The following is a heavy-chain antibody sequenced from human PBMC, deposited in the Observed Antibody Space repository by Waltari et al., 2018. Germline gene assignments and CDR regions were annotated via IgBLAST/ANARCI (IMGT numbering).Heavy chain of an antibody. CDR2: TYYKDQWYK. CDR1: GDSVPSNSAA. J-gene: IGHJ4*02. CDR3: ARDLSFKFDC. Sequence: QVELQQSGPGLVKPSQTLLLTCVISGDSVPSNSAAWNWSGQSPSRGLEWLGRTYYKDQWYKGYAVTMKGRITINPDTSKTQFSLQVNFVTSEDTAVYYCARDLSFKFDCWGQGILVTGSS. V-gene: IGHV6-1*01.